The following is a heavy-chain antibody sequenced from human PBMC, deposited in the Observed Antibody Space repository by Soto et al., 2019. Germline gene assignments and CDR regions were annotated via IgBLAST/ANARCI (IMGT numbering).Heavy chain of an antibody. CDR1: GGTFSSYA. CDR3: ARGFSGWYGLDY. CDR2: IIPIFGTA. Sequence: QVQLVQSGAEVKKPGSSVKVSCKASGGTFSSYAISWVRQAPGQGLEWMGGIIPIFGTANYAQKFQGRVTITXXXXTSXXXXXXXSLRSEDTAVYXCARGFSGWYGLDYWGQGTLVTVSS. V-gene: IGHV1-69*05. D-gene: IGHD6-19*01. J-gene: IGHJ4*02.